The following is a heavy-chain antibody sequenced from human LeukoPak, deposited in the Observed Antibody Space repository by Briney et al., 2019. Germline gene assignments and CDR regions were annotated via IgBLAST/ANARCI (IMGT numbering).Heavy chain of an antibody. D-gene: IGHD3-22*01. Sequence: GASVKVSCKASGYTFTGYYMHWVRQAPGQGLEWMGWINPNSGGTNYAQKFQGRVTMTRDTSISTAYMELSRLRSDDTAVYYCARAKYYYDSSGYYEGWFDPWGQGTLVTVSS. V-gene: IGHV1-2*02. CDR3: ARAKYYYDSSGYYEGWFDP. CDR2: INPNSGGT. J-gene: IGHJ5*02. CDR1: GYTFTGYY.